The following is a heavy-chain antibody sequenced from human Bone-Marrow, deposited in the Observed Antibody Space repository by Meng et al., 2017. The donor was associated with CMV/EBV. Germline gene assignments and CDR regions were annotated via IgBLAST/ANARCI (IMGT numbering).Heavy chain of an antibody. CDR1: GFTFSSYG. J-gene: IGHJ6*02. V-gene: IGHV3-30*02. D-gene: IGHD3-3*01. CDR3: AKDQTYYNFWSGYRNHYYYGMDV. CDR2: IRYDGSNK. Sequence: GESLKISCAASGFTFSSYGMHWVRQAPGKGLEWVAFIRYDGSNKYYVDSVKGRFTISRDNSKNTLYLQMNSLRTEDTAVYYCAKDQTYYNFWSGYRNHYYYGMDVWGQGPRSPSP.